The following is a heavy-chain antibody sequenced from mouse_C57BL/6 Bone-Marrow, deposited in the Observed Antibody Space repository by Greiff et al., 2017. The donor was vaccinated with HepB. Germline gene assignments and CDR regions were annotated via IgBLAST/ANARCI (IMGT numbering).Heavy chain of an antibody. V-gene: IGHV1-15*01. J-gene: IGHJ3*01. Sequence: QVQLQQSGAELVRPGASVTLSCKASGYTFTDYEMHWVKQTPVHGLEWIGAIDPETGGTAYNQKFKGKAILTADKSSSTAYMELRSLTSEDSAVYYCAITPNYYGSSSWFAYWGQGTLVTVSA. D-gene: IGHD1-1*01. CDR3: AITPNYYGSSSWFAY. CDR2: IDPETGGT. CDR1: GYTFTDYE.